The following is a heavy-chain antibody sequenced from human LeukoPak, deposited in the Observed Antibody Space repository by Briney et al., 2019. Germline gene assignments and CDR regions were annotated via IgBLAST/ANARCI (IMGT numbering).Heavy chain of an antibody. Sequence: PGGSLRLSCAASGFTFSDHYMDWVRQAPGKGLEWVGRTRNKANSYTTEYAASVKGRFTISRDDSKNSLYLQMNSLKTEDTAVYYCARVTGYYDFWSGSYYYYGMDVWGQGTTVTVSS. CDR2: TRNKANSYTT. D-gene: IGHD3-3*01. V-gene: IGHV3-72*01. CDR1: GFTFSDHY. J-gene: IGHJ6*02. CDR3: ARVTGYYDFWSGSYYYYGMDV.